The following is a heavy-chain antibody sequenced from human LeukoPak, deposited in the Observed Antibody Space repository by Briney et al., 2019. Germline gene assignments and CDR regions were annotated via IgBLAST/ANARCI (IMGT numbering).Heavy chain of an antibody. Sequence: GSLRLSCVASGFTFSSYWMHWVRQAPGKGLVWVSRINSDGSSTSYADSVKGRFTISRDNAKNTLYLQMNGLRAEDTAVYYCARVETYYYDSSGYHPFDYWGQGTLVTVSS. CDR2: INSDGSST. J-gene: IGHJ4*02. CDR1: GFTFSSYW. D-gene: IGHD3-22*01. CDR3: ARVETYYYDSSGYHPFDY. V-gene: IGHV3-74*01.